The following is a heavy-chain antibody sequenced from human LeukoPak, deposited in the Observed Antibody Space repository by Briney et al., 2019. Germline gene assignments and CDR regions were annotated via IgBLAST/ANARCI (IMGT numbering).Heavy chain of an antibody. CDR2: ISGSGGST. V-gene: IGHV3-48*03. CDR3: AELGITMIGGV. D-gene: IGHD3-10*02. J-gene: IGHJ6*04. CDR1: GGSISSYY. Sequence: LSLTCTVSGGSISSYYWSWVRQAPGKGLEWVSAISGSGGSTYYADSVKGRFTISRDNAKNSLYLQMNSLRAEDTAVYYCAELGITMIGGVWGEGTTVTISS.